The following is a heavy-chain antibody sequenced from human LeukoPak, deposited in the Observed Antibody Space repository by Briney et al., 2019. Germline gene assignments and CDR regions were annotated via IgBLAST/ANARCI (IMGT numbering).Heavy chain of an antibody. D-gene: IGHD6-19*01. CDR2: IYYSGST. Sequence: ASETLSLTCTVSGGSISSSSYYWGWIRQPPGKGLEWIGSIYYSGSTYYNPSLKSRVTISVDTSKNQFSLKLSSVTAADTAVYYCARADSSGWYALYYFDYWGQGTLVTVSS. J-gene: IGHJ4*02. CDR3: ARADSSGWYALYYFDY. V-gene: IGHV4-39*07. CDR1: GGSISSSSYY.